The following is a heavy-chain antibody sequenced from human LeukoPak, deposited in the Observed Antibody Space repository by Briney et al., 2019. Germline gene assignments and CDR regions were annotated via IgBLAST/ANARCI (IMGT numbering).Heavy chain of an antibody. CDR2: IYYSGST. J-gene: IGHJ6*02. CDR1: GGSISSYY. CDR3: ARSYYDFWSGDHTNFYYYYGMDV. V-gene: IGHV4-59*01. Sequence: SETLSLTCTVSGGSISSYYWSWIRQPPGRGLEWIGYIYYSGSTNYNPSLKSRVTISVDTSKNQFSLKLSSVTAADTAVYYCARSYYDFWSGDHTNFYYYYGMDVWGQGTTVTVSS. D-gene: IGHD3-3*01.